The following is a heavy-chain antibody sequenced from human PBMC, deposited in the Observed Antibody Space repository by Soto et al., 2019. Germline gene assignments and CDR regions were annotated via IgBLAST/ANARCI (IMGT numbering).Heavy chain of an antibody. Sequence: GGSLRLSCAASGFSFSSYGMPWVRQAPGKGLEWVAVISYDGSNKYYADSVKGRFTISRDNSKNTLYLQMNSLRAEDTAVYYCAKDEGFYYYETSTAFDFWGKAILVTLS. CDR3: AKDEGFYYYETSTAFDF. J-gene: IGHJ4*02. CDR2: ISYDGSNK. V-gene: IGHV3-30*18. D-gene: IGHD3-22*01. CDR1: GFSFSSYG.